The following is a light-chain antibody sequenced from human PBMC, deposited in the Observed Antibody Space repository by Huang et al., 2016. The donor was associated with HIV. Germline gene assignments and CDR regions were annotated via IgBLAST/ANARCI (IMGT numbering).Light chain of an antibody. CDR1: QSVGSK. J-gene: IGKJ2*01. CDR2: GAS. Sequence: DTVMTHTPATLSVSPGASATLSCRASQSVGSKLAWFQQKPGQAPRLLIHGASTRDPGIPARCSGSGSGTEFTLTISSLQSEDFAGYYCQQYNNWPYTFGQGTKLEIK. CDR3: QQYNNWPYT. V-gene: IGKV3-15*01.